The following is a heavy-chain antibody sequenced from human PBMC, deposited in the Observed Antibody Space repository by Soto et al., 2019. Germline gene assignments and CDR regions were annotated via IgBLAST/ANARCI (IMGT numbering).Heavy chain of an antibody. CDR1: GFSLTTTGVG. CDR2: IYWDDDE. CDR3: ALGIAARPFDS. V-gene: IGHV2-5*02. Sequence: QISLKESGPALVKPTQTLTLTCSFSGFSLTTTGVGVGWIRQPPGKALEWLALIYWDDDERDNPSLKNRLTITKDTSKNLVVLTMTNVDPVDTAKYYGALGIAARPFDSWGQGTLVTVSS. J-gene: IGHJ4*02. D-gene: IGHD6-6*01.